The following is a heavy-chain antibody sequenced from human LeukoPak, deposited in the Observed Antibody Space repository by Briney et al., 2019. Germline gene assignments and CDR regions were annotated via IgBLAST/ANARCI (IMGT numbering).Heavy chain of an antibody. V-gene: IGHV3-53*01. J-gene: IGHJ4*02. Sequence: PGGSLRLSWAASGFIVRGDFMSWVRQAPGKGLEWGSVIYSDGSTYYADSVKDRFTIPRDNSKNTLDLQMTGVRAEDTAVYYCARERGRGRASPWFGYWGQRTLVTVSS. CDR3: ARERGRGRASPWFGY. CDR1: GFIVRGDF. CDR2: IYSDGST. D-gene: IGHD1-26*01.